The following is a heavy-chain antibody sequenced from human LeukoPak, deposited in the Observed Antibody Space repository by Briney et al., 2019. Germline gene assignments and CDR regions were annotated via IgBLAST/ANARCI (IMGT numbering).Heavy chain of an antibody. D-gene: IGHD5-24*01. CDR3: AKDRGMATIKDY. J-gene: IGHJ4*02. CDR1: ELTFSTNG. V-gene: IGHV3-30*02. CDR2: IGYDGSDK. Sequence: PGGSLRLSCEPPELTFSTNGMHWFRQAPGKGLEWVTLIGYDGSDKYYSDSVKGRFTISRDNSKNTTYLQMSGLGAEATAVYYCAKDRGMATIKDYWGQGTLVTVSS.